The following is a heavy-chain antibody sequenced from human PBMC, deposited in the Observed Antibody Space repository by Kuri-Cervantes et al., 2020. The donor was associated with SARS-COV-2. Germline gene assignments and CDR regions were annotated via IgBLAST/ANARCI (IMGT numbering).Heavy chain of an antibody. D-gene: IGHD6-6*01. V-gene: IGHV3-30*02. CDR2: IRYDGSET. J-gene: IGHJ4*02. Sequence: GGSLRLSCAASGFTFSSYGMHWVRQAPGKGLEWVAYIRYDGSETYYADSVKGRLSISRDNSKNSLYVQMDSLTPEDTAVYYCARESSSLPFDYWGQGTLVTVSS. CDR3: ARESSSLPFDY. CDR1: GFTFSSYG.